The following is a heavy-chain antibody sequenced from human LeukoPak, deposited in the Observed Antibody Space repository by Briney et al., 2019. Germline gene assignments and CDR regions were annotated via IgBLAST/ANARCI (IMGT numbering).Heavy chain of an antibody. Sequence: EASVKVSCKASGYTFTSYDINWVRQATGQGLEWMGWMNPNSGNTGYAQKFQGRVTMTRNTSISTAYMELSSLRSEDTAVYYCARRTVPYYYYGMDVWGQGTTVTVSS. V-gene: IGHV1-8*01. J-gene: IGHJ6*02. D-gene: IGHD4-11*01. CDR2: MNPNSGNT. CDR1: GYTFTSYD. CDR3: ARRTVPYYYYGMDV.